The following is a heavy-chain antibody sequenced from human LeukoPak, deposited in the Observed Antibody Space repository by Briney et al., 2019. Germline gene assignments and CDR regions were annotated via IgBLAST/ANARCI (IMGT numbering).Heavy chain of an antibody. V-gene: IGHV3-30*02. CDR3: TKDQLIPTYFDT. CDR2: IRYDGSNQ. CDR1: GFSFSRYG. Sequence: GGSLGLSCVASGFSFSRYGMNWVRQAPGKGLEWVAFIRYDGSNQYYIDSVKGRFTVARDNSNNTLYLQMNSLRAADTAVYYCTKDQLIPTYFDTWGQGTLVTVSS. J-gene: IGHJ5*02. D-gene: IGHD1-1*01.